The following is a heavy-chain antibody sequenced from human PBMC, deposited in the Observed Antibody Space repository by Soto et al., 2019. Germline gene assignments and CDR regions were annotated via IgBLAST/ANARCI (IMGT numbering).Heavy chain of an antibody. CDR3: TTDTGNWEQFDY. CDR2: IKSKTDGGTT. J-gene: IGHJ4*02. V-gene: IGHV3-15*01. D-gene: IGHD7-27*01. CDR1: GFTFSNAW. Sequence: GGSLRLSCAASGFTFSNAWMSWVRQAPGKGLEWVGRIKSKTDGGTTDYAAPVKGRFTISRDDSKNTLYLQMNSLKTEDTAVYYCTTDTGNWEQFDYWGQGTLVTVSS.